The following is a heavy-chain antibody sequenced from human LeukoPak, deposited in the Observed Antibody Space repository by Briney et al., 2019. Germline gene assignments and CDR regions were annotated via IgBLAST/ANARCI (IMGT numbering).Heavy chain of an antibody. D-gene: IGHD1-1*01. Sequence: GGSLRLSCAASGFTFTSYGMHWVRQAPGKGLEWVGFIRYDGSNKYYGDSVKGRFTVSRDNSKNTLYLQMNSLRAEDTAVYYCASNTRGGTYYYYMDVWGKGTTVTISS. CDR1: GFTFTSYG. J-gene: IGHJ6*03. CDR2: IRYDGSNK. CDR3: ASNTRGGTYYYYMDV. V-gene: IGHV3-30*02.